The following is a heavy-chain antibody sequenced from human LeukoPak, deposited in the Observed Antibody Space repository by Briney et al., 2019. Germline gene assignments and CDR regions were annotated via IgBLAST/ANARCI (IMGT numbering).Heavy chain of an antibody. CDR3: ARAVAGTLFAFDI. V-gene: IGHV3-7*01. Sequence: GGSLRLSCAASGFTFNSYWMSWVRQAPGKGLEWVANIKQDGSEKYYVDSVKGRFTISRDNAKNSLYLQMNSLRAEDTAVYYCARAVAGTLFAFDIWGQGTMVTVSS. CDR1: GFTFNSYW. J-gene: IGHJ3*02. D-gene: IGHD6-19*01. CDR2: IKQDGSEK.